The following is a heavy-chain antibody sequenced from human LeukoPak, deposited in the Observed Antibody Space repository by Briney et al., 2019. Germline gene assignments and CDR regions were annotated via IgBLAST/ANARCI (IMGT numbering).Heavy chain of an antibody. D-gene: IGHD2-15*01. CDR1: GYTLTELS. CDR2: FDPEDGET. J-gene: IGHJ6*02. V-gene: IGHV1-24*01. CDR3: ATAPLGYCSGGSCSAGDYVMDV. Sequence: ASVKVSCKVSGYTLTELSVHWVRQAPGKGLEWMGGFDPEDGETIYAQKFQGRVTMTEDTSTDTAYMDLSSLRSEDTAVYYCATAPLGYCSGGSCSAGDYVMDVWGQGTTVTVSS.